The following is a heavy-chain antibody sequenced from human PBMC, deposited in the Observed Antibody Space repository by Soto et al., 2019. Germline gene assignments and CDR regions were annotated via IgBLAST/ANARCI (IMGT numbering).Heavy chain of an antibody. Sequence: EVQLVESGGGLVQPGGSPRLSCAASGIIFSNYEMNWVRQAPGKGLEWVSYISSSGNTKYYADSVKGRFTISRDNAQNSLYLQMNSLRAEDTAVYYCARYCSGGSCNDGNMDVWGQGTTVTVSS. CDR3: ARYCSGGSCNDGNMDV. J-gene: IGHJ6*02. CDR2: ISSSGNTK. D-gene: IGHD2-15*01. V-gene: IGHV3-48*03. CDR1: GIIFSNYE.